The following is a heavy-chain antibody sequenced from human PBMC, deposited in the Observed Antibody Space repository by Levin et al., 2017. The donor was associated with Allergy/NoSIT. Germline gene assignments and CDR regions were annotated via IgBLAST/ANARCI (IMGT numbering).Heavy chain of an antibody. CDR2: INPNSGGT. Sequence: ASVKVSCKASGYTFTGYYMHWVRQAPGQGLEWMGWINPNSGGTNYAQKFQGRVTMTRDTSISTAYMELSRLRSDDTAVYYCAGEMGADIVVVPAANWFDPWGQGTLVTVSS. D-gene: IGHD2-2*01. CDR3: AGEMGADIVVVPAANWFDP. V-gene: IGHV1-2*02. J-gene: IGHJ5*02. CDR1: GYTFTGYY.